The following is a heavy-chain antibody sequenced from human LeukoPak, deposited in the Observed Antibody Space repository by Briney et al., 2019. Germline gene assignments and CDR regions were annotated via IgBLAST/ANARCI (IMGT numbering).Heavy chain of an antibody. D-gene: IGHD3-22*01. CDR3: AKPHHSYDSSDYYHPLGWYFDL. CDR1: GFTFSYYK. Sequence: GGSLRLSCAASGFTFSYYKMNWVRQAPGKGLEWVSYISSSGSTIYYADSVKGRFTISRDNAKNSLYLQMNSLRAEDTAVYYCAKPHHSYDSSDYYHPLGWYFDLWGRGTLVTVST. J-gene: IGHJ2*01. CDR2: ISSSGSTI. V-gene: IGHV3-48*01.